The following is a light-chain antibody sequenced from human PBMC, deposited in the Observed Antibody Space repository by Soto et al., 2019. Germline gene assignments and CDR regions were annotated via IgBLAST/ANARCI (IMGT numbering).Light chain of an antibody. J-gene: IGKJ1*01. CDR2: DAS. CDR3: QQYNSWT. V-gene: IGKV1-5*01. Sequence: DIQMTQSPSTLSASVGDRVTITCRASQSISSWLAWYQQKPGKAPKLLIYDASSLDSGVPSRFSGSGSGTEFTLTISSLQPDDFATYYCQQYNSWTFGQGTKVDIK. CDR1: QSISSW.